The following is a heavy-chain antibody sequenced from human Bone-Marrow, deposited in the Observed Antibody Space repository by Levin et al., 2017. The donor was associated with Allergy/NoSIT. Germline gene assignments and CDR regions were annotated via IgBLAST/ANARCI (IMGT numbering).Heavy chain of an antibody. J-gene: IGHJ6*03. V-gene: IGHV1-69*04. CDR3: ARDPGEYGGYIYYYYFYMDV. D-gene: IGHD4-17*01. CDR1: GDTFSNSA. CDR2: IIPVLGVV. Sequence: SVKVSCKASGDTFSNSAFNWVRQAPGQGLEWMGRIIPVLGVVNYAQKFRDRVTITADKSTSTAYMELNGLRSDDTAVYYCARDPGEYGGYIYYYYFYMDVWDKGTTVTVSS.